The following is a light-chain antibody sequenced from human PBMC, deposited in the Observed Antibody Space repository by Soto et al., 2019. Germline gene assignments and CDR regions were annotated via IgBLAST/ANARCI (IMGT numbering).Light chain of an antibody. Sequence: QSALTQPPSASGSPGHSVTISCTGTSSDVGGYRFVSWYQHYPGKAPKLMIYEVNKRPSGVPDRFSASKSGNTASLTVSGLQAEDEADYYCSSYAGGNNVVFGGGTKLTVL. CDR3: SSYAGGNNVV. J-gene: IGLJ2*01. CDR2: EVN. V-gene: IGLV2-8*01. CDR1: SSDVGGYRF.